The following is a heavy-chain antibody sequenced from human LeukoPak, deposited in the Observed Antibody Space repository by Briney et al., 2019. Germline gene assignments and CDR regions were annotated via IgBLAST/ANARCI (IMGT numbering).Heavy chain of an antibody. Sequence: ASVTVSSMASGYTFTIYAINCVRRVTGQGLEWMGEINPGGGGTTYAQKVQGRVTMTRDTSISTASMELSSLKPDDTAVYYCARDSCSGGGCHFWYFDLWGRGTLVTVSS. V-gene: IGHV1-46*01. CDR1: GYTFTIYA. J-gene: IGHJ2*01. D-gene: IGHD2-15*01. CDR2: INPGGGGT. CDR3: ARDSCSGGGCHFWYFDL.